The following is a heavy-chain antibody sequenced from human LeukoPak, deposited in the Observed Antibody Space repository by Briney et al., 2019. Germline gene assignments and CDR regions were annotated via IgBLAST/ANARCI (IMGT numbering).Heavy chain of an antibody. CDR3: ARDLYYDILTGWAYYYGMDV. J-gene: IGHJ6*02. CDR1: GYTFTSYG. D-gene: IGHD3-9*01. V-gene: IGHV1-18*01. CDR2: ISAYNGNT. Sequence: GASVKVSCKASGYTFTSYGISWVRQAPGQGLEWMGWISAYNGNTNYAQKLQGRVTMTTDTSTSTAYMELRSLRSDDTAVYYCARDLYYDILTGWAYYYGMDVWGQGTTVTASS.